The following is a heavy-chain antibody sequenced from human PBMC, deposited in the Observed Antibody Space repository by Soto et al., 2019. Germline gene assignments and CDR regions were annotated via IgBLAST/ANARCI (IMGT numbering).Heavy chain of an antibody. CDR3: AKAIVATIYDAFDI. CDR2: ISWNSGSI. Sequence: GGSLRLSCAASGFTFDDYAMHWVRQAPGKGLEWVSGISWNSGSIGYADSVKGRFTISRDNAKNSLYLQMNSLRAEDTALYYCAKAIVATIYDAFDIWGQGTMVTVSS. CDR1: GFTFDDYA. D-gene: IGHD5-12*01. V-gene: IGHV3-9*01. J-gene: IGHJ3*02.